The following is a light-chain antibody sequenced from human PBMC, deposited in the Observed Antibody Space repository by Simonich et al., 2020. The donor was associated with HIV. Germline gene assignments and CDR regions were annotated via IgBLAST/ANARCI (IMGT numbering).Light chain of an antibody. CDR1: QGISNW. V-gene: IGKV1-5*03. CDR3: QQYSNYSRT. Sequence: DIQMTQSPSTLSASVGDRVTITCRASQGISNWLAWYQQKTGKAPKVLIYKASSLESGVPSRFSGSGSGTEFTLTISSLQPDDFATYFCQQYSNYSRTFGQGTKVDIK. J-gene: IGKJ1*01. CDR2: KAS.